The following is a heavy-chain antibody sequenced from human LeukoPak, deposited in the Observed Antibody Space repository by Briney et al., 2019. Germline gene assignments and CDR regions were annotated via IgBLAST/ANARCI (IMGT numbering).Heavy chain of an antibody. J-gene: IGHJ4*02. V-gene: IGHV1-69-2*01. Sequence: ASVKVSCKVSGYTFTDYYMHWVQQAPGKGLEWMGLVDPEDGETIYAEKFQGRVTITADTSTDTAYMELSSLRSEDTAVYYCATVPPYSGYGRWGQGTLDTVSS. CDR3: ATVPPYSGYGR. D-gene: IGHD5-12*01. CDR2: VDPEDGET. CDR1: GYTFTDYY.